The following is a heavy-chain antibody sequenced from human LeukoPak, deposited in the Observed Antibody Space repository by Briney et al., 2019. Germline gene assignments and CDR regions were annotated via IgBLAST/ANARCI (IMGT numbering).Heavy chain of an antibody. CDR2: IYRGDSDT. J-gene: IGHJ5*02. CDR1: GYSFTSYW. V-gene: IGHV5-51*01. D-gene: IGHD3-10*01. Sequence: GESLKISCQGSGYSFTSYWIGWVRQMPGKGLEWMGIIYRGDSDTRYSPSFQGQVTISADKSISTAYLQWSSLKASDTAMYYCYITMVRGVIIANQKRFDPWGQGTLVTVSA. CDR3: YITMVRGVIIANQKRFDP.